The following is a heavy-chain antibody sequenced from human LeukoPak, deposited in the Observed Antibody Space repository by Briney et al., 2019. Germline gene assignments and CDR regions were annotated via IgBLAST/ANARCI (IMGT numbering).Heavy chain of an antibody. J-gene: IGHJ4*02. CDR1: GFTFSTHS. D-gene: IGHD2-15*01. Sequence: GGSLRLSCTASGFTFSTHSMHWVRQAPGKGPVWVSRINSDGSSTRYADSVTGRFTISRDNAKNTVYLQMNSLRAEDTAVYYCGCSGGSSPGYWGPGTLAIVSS. CDR3: GCSGGSSPGY. CDR2: INSDGSST. V-gene: IGHV3-74*01.